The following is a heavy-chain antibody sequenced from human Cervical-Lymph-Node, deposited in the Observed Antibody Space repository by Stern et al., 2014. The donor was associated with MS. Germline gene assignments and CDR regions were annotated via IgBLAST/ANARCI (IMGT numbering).Heavy chain of an antibody. CDR1: GFSLSNARMG. V-gene: IGHV2-26*01. CDR3: ARIPYNWNYYWFDP. CDR2: IFSNDEK. Sequence: ESGPVLVKPTETLTLTCTVSGFSLSNARMGVSWIRQPPGKALEWLAHIFSNDEKSYSTSLKSRLTISKDTSKSQVVLTMANIDPVDTATYYCARIPYNWNYYWFDPWGQGTLVTVSS. J-gene: IGHJ5*02. D-gene: IGHD1-7*01.